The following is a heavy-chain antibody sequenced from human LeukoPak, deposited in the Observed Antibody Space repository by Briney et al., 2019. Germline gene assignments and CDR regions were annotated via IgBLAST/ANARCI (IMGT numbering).Heavy chain of an antibody. D-gene: IGHD4/OR15-4a*01. CDR1: GFTFSRYS. Sequence: SGGSLRLSCAASGFTFSRYSMNWVCQAPGKGLEWVSYISAGGNPIFYADSVKGRFTISRDNANNSLYLQMNSLRAEDTALYYCAKTWGADPLSVDYWGQGSLVTVSS. CDR2: ISAGGNPI. V-gene: IGHV3-48*01. J-gene: IGHJ4*02. CDR3: AKTWGADPLSVDY.